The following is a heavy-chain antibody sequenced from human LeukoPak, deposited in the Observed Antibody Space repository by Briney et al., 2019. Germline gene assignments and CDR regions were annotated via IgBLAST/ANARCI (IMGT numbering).Heavy chain of an antibody. CDR3: ARAGLNGDVDY. D-gene: IGHD4-17*01. CDR2: INHSGST. CDR1: GRSFSGYY. V-gene: IGHV4-34*01. J-gene: IGHJ4*02. Sequence: SETLSLTCAVYGRSFSGYYWSWIRQPPGKGQEWIGEINHSGSTNYNPSLKSRVTISVDTSKNQFSLKLSSVTAADTAVYYCARAGLNGDVDYWGQGTLVTVSS.